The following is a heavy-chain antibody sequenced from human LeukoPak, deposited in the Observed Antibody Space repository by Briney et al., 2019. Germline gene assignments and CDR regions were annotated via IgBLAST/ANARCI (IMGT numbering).Heavy chain of an antibody. J-gene: IGHJ4*02. D-gene: IGHD6-13*01. CDR3: ARDYSSSWDY. Sequence: GGSLRLSCAASGFTFSRYSMHWVRQAPGKGLEWVAIIWYDGSGKYYAGSVKGRFTISRDNSNNTLFLQMNSLRVEDTALYYCARDYSSSWDYWGQGTLVTVSS. V-gene: IGHV3-33*01. CDR2: IWYDGSGK. CDR1: GFTFSRYS.